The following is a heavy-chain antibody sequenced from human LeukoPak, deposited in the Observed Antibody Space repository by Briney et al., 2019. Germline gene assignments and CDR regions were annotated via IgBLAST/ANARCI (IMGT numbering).Heavy chain of an antibody. Sequence: QPGGSLRLSCSASGFTFSSYAMHWVRQAPGKGLEYVSGINDNGGRTHYGDSLKGRFTISRDNSKNTPYLQTSTLRAEDTALYYCEKDLSGRYTFDYWGQGTLVTVSS. CDR3: EKDLSGRYTFDY. J-gene: IGHJ4*02. CDR1: GFTFSSYA. CDR2: INDNGGRT. V-gene: IGHV3-64D*08. D-gene: IGHD1-26*01.